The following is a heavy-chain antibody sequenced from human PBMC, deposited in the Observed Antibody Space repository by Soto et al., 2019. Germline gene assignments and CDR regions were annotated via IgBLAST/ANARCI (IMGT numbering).Heavy chain of an antibody. CDR2: IYYSGST. D-gene: IGHD6-19*01. V-gene: IGHV4-61*01. J-gene: IGHJ4*02. Sequence: PSETLSLTCTVSGGSVSSGSYYWSWIRQPPGKGLEWIGYIYYSGSTNYNPSLRSRVTISVDTSKNQFSLKLSSVTAADTAVYYCATRPKSQQCLPPFDDWGQGTLVTVSS. CDR3: ATRPKSQQCLPPFDD. CDR1: GGSVSSGSYY.